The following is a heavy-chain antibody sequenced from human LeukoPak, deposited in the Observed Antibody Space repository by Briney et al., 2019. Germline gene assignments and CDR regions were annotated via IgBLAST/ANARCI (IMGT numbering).Heavy chain of an antibody. CDR2: ISGSGGIT. J-gene: IGHJ4*02. Sequence: PGGSLRLSCAASGFTFGNYAMSWVRQAPGKGLEWLLSISGSGGITYYADSVKGRFTISRDNSKNTMYLQMNSLRAEDTAVYYCAKSLGSVVVTANDYWGQGTLVTASS. D-gene: IGHD2-21*02. CDR1: GFTFGNYA. CDR3: AKSLGSVVVTANDY. V-gene: IGHV3-23*01.